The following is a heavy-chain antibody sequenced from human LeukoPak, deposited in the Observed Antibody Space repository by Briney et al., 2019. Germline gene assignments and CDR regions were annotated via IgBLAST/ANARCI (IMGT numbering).Heavy chain of an antibody. V-gene: IGHV3-48*04. CDR2: ISSSSSTI. CDR3: ARDQRGYSYGLIGYYGMDV. J-gene: IGHJ6*02. D-gene: IGHD5-18*01. CDR1: GFTFSSYS. Sequence: PGGSLRLSCAASGFTFSSYSMNWVRQAPGKGLEWVSYISSSSSTIYYADSVKGRFTISRDNAKNSLYLQMNSLRAEDTAVYYCARDQRGYSYGLIGYYGMDVWGQGTTVTVSS.